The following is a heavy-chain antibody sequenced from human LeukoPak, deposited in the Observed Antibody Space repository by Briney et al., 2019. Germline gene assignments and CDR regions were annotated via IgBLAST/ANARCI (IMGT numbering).Heavy chain of an antibody. CDR2: INPNSGGT. CDR1: GSTFTGYY. D-gene: IGHD3-22*01. Sequence: GASVKVSCKASGSTFTGYYMPWVRQAPGQGLEWMGWINPNSGGTNYAKKFQGRVAMTRDTSISTAYMELSRLRSDDTAVYDCARDRYYDSSGNDAFDIWGQGTMVTVSS. CDR3: ARDRYYDSSGNDAFDI. J-gene: IGHJ3*02. V-gene: IGHV1-2*02.